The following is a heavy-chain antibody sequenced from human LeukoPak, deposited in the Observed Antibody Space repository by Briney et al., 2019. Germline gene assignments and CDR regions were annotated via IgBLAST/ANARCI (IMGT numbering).Heavy chain of an antibody. CDR1: GYTFTSYA. CDR2: INAGNGNT. CDR3: ARGTRSGPVEDY. Sequence: ASVKVSCKASGYTFTSYAMHWVRQAPGQRLEWMGWINAGNGNTKYSQKFQGRVTITRDTSASTVYMELSSLRSEDTAVYYCARGTRSGPVEDYWGQGTLVTVSS. V-gene: IGHV1-3*01. J-gene: IGHJ4*02. D-gene: IGHD3-10*01.